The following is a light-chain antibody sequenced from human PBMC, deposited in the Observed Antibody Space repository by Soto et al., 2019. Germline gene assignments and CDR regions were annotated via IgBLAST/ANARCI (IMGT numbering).Light chain of an antibody. V-gene: IGKV3-15*01. J-gene: IGKJ1*01. Sequence: EIVMTQSPATLSVSPGDRATLSCRASQTVSSNLAWYQQKPGQAPRLLIHGASARATGIPARFSGSGSGTEFTLTVSSLQSEDFVVYYCQQYNNWPWTFGHGTKVDIK. CDR1: QTVSSN. CDR2: GAS. CDR3: QQYNNWPWT.